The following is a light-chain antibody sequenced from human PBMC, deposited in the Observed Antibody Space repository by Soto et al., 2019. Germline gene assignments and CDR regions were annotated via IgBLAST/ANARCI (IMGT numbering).Light chain of an antibody. CDR2: GVT. CDR3: SSFTSNRIYV. J-gene: IGLJ1*01. Sequence: QSALTQPTSVSGSPGQSITISCTGSHNDIGTYDYVSWYQQHPGRAPRLLIHGVTTRPSGISGRFSASKSGLTASLTISGLQPEDEADYYCSSFTSNRIYVFGHGTKVSVL. CDR1: HNDIGTYDY. V-gene: IGLV2-14*03.